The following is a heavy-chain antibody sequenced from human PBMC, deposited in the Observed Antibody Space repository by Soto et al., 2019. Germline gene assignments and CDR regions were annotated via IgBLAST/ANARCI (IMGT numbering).Heavy chain of an antibody. CDR3: AKARCSTTNCYVPDY. D-gene: IGHD2-2*01. Sequence: GGSLRLSCAACGFTFSSYAMSWVRQAPGKGLEWVSAISGSGGSPSYADSVQGRFSISRDNPKNTLYLQMNSLRGEDTAMYYCAKARCSTTNCYVPDYWGQGTLVTVSS. V-gene: IGHV3-23*01. CDR1: GFTFSSYA. J-gene: IGHJ4*02. CDR2: ISGSGGSP.